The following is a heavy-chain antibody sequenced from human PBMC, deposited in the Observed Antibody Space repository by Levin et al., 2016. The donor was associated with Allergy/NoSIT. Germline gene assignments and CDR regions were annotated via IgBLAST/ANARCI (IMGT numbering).Heavy chain of an antibody. V-gene: IGHV4-34*01. Sequence: SETLSLTCAVYGGSFSGFYWTWIRQPPGKGLEWIGEINYSGSTNYNPSLKSRVTISLDTSKSQFSLKLASVTAADTAVYYCARYRLGTRPLDRERLRYYGMDVWGQGTTVTVSS. J-gene: IGHJ6*02. CDR3: ARYRLGTRPLDRERLRYYGMDV. CDR2: INYSGST. CDR1: GGSFSGFY. D-gene: IGHD1-14*01.